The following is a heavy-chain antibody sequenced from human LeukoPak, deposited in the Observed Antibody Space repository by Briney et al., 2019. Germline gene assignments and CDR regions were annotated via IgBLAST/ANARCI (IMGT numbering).Heavy chain of an antibody. V-gene: IGHV3-21*01. D-gene: IGHD3-10*01. CDR3: ARDVTMELLGYYYGMDV. Sequence: PGGSLRLSCAASGFTFSSYSMNWVRQAPGKGLEWVSSISSSSSYIYYADSVKGRFTISRDNSKNTLYLQVNSLRAEDTAVYYCARDVTMELLGYYYGMDVWGQGTTVTVSS. CDR1: GFTFSSYS. J-gene: IGHJ6*02. CDR2: ISSSSSYI.